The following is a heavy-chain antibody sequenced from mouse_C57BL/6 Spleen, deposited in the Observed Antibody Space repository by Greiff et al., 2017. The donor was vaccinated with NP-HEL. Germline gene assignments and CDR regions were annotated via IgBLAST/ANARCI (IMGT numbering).Heavy chain of an antibody. CDR1: GFSLTSYG. CDR3: ARGSSYWYFDV. J-gene: IGHJ1*03. Sequence: QVQLQQSGPGLVQPSQSLSITCTVSGFSLTSYGVHWVRQSPGKGLEWLGVIWSGGSTDYNAAFISRLSIRKDNSKSQVCFKMNSMQADDTAMYYCARGSSYWYFDVWGTGTTVTVSS. V-gene: IGHV2-2*01. D-gene: IGHD1-1*01. CDR2: IWSGGST.